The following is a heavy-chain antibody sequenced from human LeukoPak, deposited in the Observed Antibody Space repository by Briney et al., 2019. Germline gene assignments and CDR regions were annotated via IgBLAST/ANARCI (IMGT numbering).Heavy chain of an antibody. CDR2: IYSGDSDT. CDR1: GYSFTSYW. V-gene: IGHV5-51*01. D-gene: IGHD6-6*01. J-gene: IGHJ3*02. CDR3: ARRLGSSFPHDAFDI. Sequence: GESLKISCKGSGYSFTSYWIGWVRQVPGKGLEWMGIIYSGDSDTRYSPSFQGQVTISADKSISTAYLQWSSLKASDTAMYYCARRLGSSFPHDAFDIWGQGTMVTVSS.